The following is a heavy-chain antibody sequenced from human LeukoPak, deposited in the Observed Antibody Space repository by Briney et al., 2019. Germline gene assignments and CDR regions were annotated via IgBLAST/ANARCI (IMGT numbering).Heavy chain of an antibody. CDR3: ARGTPTTPFKYYYYYMDV. Sequence: SETLSLTCTVSGGSISSGSYYWSWIRQPAGKGLEWIGRIHTSGSTNYNPSLKSRVTISVDTSKNQFSLKLSSVTAADTAVYYCARGTPTTPFKYYYYYMDVWGKGTTVTVSS. CDR2: IHTSGST. CDR1: GGSISSGSYY. V-gene: IGHV4-61*02. J-gene: IGHJ6*03. D-gene: IGHD5-12*01.